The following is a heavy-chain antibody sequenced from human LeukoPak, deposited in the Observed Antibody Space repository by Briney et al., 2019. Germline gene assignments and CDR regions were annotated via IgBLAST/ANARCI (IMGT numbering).Heavy chain of an antibody. CDR3: ARSSGSYRSTDY. V-gene: IGHV4-30-2*01. D-gene: IGHD1-26*01. CDR2: IYHSGST. Sequence: SETLSLTCTVSGGSISGGGYYWSWIRQPPGKGLEWIGYIYHSGSTYYNPSLKSRVTISVDRSKNQFSLKLSSVTAADTAVYHCARSSGSYRSTDYWGQGTLVTVSS. CDR1: GGSISGGGYY. J-gene: IGHJ4*02.